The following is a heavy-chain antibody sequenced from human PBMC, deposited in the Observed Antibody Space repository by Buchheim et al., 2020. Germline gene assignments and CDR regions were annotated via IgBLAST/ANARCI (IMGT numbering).Heavy chain of an antibody. J-gene: IGHJ4*02. CDR2: IYYSGST. CDR3: ARHVRSTMIVVVPRFFYFDY. Sequence: QLQLQESGPGLVKPSETLSLTCTVSGGSISSSSYYWGWIRQPPGKGLEWIGSIYYSGSTYYNPSLKSRVTISVDTSKNQFFLKLSSVTAADTAVYYCARHVRSTMIVVVPRFFYFDYWGQGTL. V-gene: IGHV4-39*01. CDR1: GGSISSSSYY. D-gene: IGHD3-22*01.